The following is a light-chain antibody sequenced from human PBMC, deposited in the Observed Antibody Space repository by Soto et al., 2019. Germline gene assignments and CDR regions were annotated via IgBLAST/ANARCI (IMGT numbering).Light chain of an antibody. Sequence: DIQMTQSPSTLSASVGDRVTITCRASQSISVWLAWYQQKAGKAPNLLIYKASRLESGVPSRFSGSGSETEFTLTISGLQPGDSATYYCQQYNSYLFTFGGGTKVDIK. CDR2: KAS. CDR1: QSISVW. CDR3: QQYNSYLFT. V-gene: IGKV1-5*03. J-gene: IGKJ4*01.